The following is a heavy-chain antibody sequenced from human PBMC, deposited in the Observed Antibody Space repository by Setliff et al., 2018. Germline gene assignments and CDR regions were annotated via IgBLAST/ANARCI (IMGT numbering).Heavy chain of an antibody. Sequence: GSLRLSCAASGFSINVYSMTWVRQAPGKGLEWLSYIRYDESAKTYYADSVKGRFTISRDNSKNTLYLQMNSLRAEDTAVYYCAKEFTVVVPAALALDVWGKGTTVTVSS. CDR3: AKEFTVVVPAALALDV. V-gene: IGHV3-23*01. J-gene: IGHJ6*04. CDR1: GFSINVYS. CDR2: IRYDESAKT. D-gene: IGHD2-2*01.